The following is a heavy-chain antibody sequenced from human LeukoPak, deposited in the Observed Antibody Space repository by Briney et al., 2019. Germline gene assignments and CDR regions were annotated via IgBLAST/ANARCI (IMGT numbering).Heavy chain of an antibody. CDR2: ISWNSGSI. CDR3: AKDHYYDSSGNFDY. CDR1: GFTLDDCA. V-gene: IGHV3-9*01. D-gene: IGHD3-22*01. J-gene: IGHJ4*02. Sequence: GGSLSLSCAPSGFTLDDCAMHWVRQARGKGLEWLSGISWNSGSIGYADYVKGRFTISRDNAKNSLYLQMNSLRAEDTALYYCAKDHYYDSSGNFDYWGQGTLVTVSS.